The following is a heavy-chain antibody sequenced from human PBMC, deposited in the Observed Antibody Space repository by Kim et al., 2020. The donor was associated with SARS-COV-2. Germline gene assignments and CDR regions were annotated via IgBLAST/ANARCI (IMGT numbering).Heavy chain of an antibody. D-gene: IGHD3-3*01. V-gene: IGHV4-39*01. CDR3: ARGIFGVVIIPYYYYYMDV. Sequence: SETLSLTCTVSGGSISSNGYYWDWIRQPPGKGLEWIGSISYSGRTYYNPSLKSRVTISVDTSKNQISLKLSSVTAADTGVYYCARGIFGVVIIPYYYYYMDVWGEGTTVPVPS. CDR2: ISYSGRT. J-gene: IGHJ6*03. CDR1: GGSISSNGYY.